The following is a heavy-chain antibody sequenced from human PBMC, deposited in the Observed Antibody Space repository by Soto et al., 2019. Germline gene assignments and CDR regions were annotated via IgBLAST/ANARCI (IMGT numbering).Heavy chain of an antibody. CDR3: ARRITIFGVANDAFDI. D-gene: IGHD3-3*01. CDR2: IGSSSDYI. Sequence: GGSLRLSCAASGFTFRSYSRNWDRQAPGKGLAWVSSIGSSSDYIYYADSLKGRFTISRDNAKNSLYLEMNSLRAEDTAVYYCARRITIFGVANDAFDIWGQGTMVTVSS. CDR1: GFTFRSYS. J-gene: IGHJ3*02. V-gene: IGHV3-21*01.